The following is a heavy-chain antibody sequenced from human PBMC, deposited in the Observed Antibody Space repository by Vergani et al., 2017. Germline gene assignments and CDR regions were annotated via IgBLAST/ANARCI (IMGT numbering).Heavy chain of an antibody. J-gene: IGHJ6*03. CDR1: GGPFKNSA. CDR3: ARGGSVLMVYATHLRSYMDV. Sequence: QVQLVQSGAEVKKPGSSVKVSCKASGGPFKNSAFSWVRQVPGQGLEWMGRIITFFGTTDYAQKFQGRFTIIADEFTKTVDMQLSNLRSEDTAVYYCARGGSVLMVYATHLRSYMDVWGKGTTVTVSS. D-gene: IGHD2-8*01. V-gene: IGHV1-69*13. CDR2: IITFFGTT.